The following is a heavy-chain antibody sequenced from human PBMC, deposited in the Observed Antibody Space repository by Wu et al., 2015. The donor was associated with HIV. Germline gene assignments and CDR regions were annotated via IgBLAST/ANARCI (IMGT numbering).Heavy chain of an antibody. D-gene: IGHD2-2*01. CDR3: ARVFVVVPAGFSGEITAFDI. J-gene: IGHJ3*02. Sequence: QVHLVQSEAEVKEPGASVKVSCKASGYTFSDYYLHWVRRAPGQGLQWMGWINPENGDTNYAQTFKGRVTMTSDTSISTAYMELSSLTSDDTAVYYCARVFVVVPAGFSGEITAFDIWGQGTMVAVS. CDR1: GYTFSDYY. CDR2: INPENGDT. V-gene: IGHV1-2*02.